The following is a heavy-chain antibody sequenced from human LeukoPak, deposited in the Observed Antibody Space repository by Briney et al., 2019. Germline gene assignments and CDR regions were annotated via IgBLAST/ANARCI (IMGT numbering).Heavy chain of an antibody. CDR3: ARDRSGIYYYDSSGYHGRTSYFDY. CDR2: INHSGST. V-gene: IGHV4-34*01. J-gene: IGHJ4*02. D-gene: IGHD3-22*01. CDR1: GGSFSGYY. Sequence: PSETLSLTCAVYGGSFSGYYWSWIRQPPGKGMEWIGEINHSGSTNYNPSLKSRVTISVDTSKNQFSLKLSSVTAADTAVYYCARDRSGIYYYDSSGYHGRTSYFDYWGQGTLVTVSS.